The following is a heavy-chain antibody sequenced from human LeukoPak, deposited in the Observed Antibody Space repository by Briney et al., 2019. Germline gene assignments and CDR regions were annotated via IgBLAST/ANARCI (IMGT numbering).Heavy chain of an antibody. J-gene: IGHJ4*02. CDR2: IYHSGST. CDR3: ARQASGGSCYLDY. CDR1: GYSISSGYY. D-gene: IGHD2-15*01. Sequence: SETLSLTCAGSGYSISSGYYWGWIRQPPGKRMEWIGSIYHSGSTYYNPSLKSRVTISVDTSKNQFSLKLSSVTAADTAVYYCARQASGGSCYLDYWGQGTLVTVSS. V-gene: IGHV4-38-2*01.